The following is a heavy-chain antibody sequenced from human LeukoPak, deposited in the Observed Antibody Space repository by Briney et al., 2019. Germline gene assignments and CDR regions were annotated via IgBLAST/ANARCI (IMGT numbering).Heavy chain of an antibody. CDR2: ICSSSTYI. CDR1: GFTFSSYI. D-gene: IGHD3-22*01. J-gene: IGHJ4*02. CDR3: ARGDAMIVVVKVGDY. V-gene: IGHV3-21*01. Sequence: GGSLRLSCAASGFTFSSYIMHWVRPAPGKGLELVSFICSSSTYIYSAYTVRGPFTVSTDTTKNSLYLRINSMRDAEAYVYFSARGDAMIVVVKVGDYWGQGTLVSVSS.